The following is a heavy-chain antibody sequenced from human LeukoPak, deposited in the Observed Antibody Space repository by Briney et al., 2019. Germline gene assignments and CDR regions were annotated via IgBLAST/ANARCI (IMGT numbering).Heavy chain of an antibody. J-gene: IGHJ4*02. V-gene: IGHV1-69*05. CDR1: GGTFSSYA. Sequence: KVSCKASGGTFSSYAISWVRQAPGQGLERMGGIIPIFGTANYAQKFQGRVTITTDESTSTAYMELSSLRSEDTAVYYCARSAPLRFTTTYYYDSSGYYFDYWGQGTLVTVSS. D-gene: IGHD3-22*01. CDR3: ARSAPLRFTTTYYYDSSGYYFDY. CDR2: IIPIFGTA.